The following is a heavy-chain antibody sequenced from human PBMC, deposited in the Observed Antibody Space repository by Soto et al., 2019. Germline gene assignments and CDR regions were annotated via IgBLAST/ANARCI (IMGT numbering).Heavy chain of an antibody. V-gene: IGHV4-34*01. CDR3: ARTYYRGYSSSTSCSGRYNWFDP. Sequence: PSETLSLTCAVYGGSFSGYYWSWIRQPPGKGLEWIGEINHSGSTNYNPSLKSRVTISVDTSKNQFSLKLSSVTAADTAVYYCARTYYRGYSSSTSCSGRYNWFDPWGQGTLVTVSS. CDR2: INHSGST. D-gene: IGHD2-2*01. CDR1: GGSFSGYY. J-gene: IGHJ5*02.